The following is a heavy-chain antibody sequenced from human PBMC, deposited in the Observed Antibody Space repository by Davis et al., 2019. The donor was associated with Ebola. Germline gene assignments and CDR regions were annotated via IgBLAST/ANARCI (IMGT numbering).Heavy chain of an antibody. CDR1: GFIFNNYG. CDR2: ISYDATDK. Sequence: GGSLRLSCAASGFIFNNYGMHWVRQAPGKGLEWVAVISYDATDKFYADSVKGRFSISRDNSKNTLYLQMNSVTAEDTAVYYCAKDLSNVIVVVTAIDSWGQGTLVTVSS. J-gene: IGHJ4*02. CDR3: AKDLSNVIVVVTAIDS. V-gene: IGHV3-30*18. D-gene: IGHD2-21*02.